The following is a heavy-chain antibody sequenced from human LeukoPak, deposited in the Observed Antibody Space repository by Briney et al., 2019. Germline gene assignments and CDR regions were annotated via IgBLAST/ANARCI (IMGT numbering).Heavy chain of an antibody. CDR3: ARRGHDGQNDY. V-gene: IGHV1-2*06. J-gene: IGHJ4*02. Sequence: ASVKVSCKASGGTFSRYAINWVRQAPGQGLEWMGRISPNSGATNYAQKFQGRVTMTSDTSISTAYMELSSLTSDDTAVYYCARRGHDGQNDYWGQGTLVTVSS. CDR2: ISPNSGAT. CDR1: GGTFSRYA.